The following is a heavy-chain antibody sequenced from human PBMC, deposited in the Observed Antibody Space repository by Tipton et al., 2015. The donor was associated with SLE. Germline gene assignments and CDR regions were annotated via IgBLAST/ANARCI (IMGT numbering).Heavy chain of an antibody. D-gene: IGHD1-7*01. CDR3: ARVDWNYAFDY. CDR1: GGSISSYY. J-gene: IGHJ4*02. Sequence: TLSLTCTVSGGSISSYYWSWIRQPPGKGLEWIGYIYYSGSTNYNPSLKSRVTISVDTSKNQFSLKLSSVTAADTAVYYCARVDWNYAFDYWGQGTLVTVSS. V-gene: IGHV4-59*01. CDR2: IYYSGST.